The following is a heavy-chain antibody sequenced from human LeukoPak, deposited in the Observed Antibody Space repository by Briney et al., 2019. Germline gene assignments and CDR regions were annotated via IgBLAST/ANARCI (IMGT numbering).Heavy chain of an antibody. CDR1: GYTLTSYD. CDR2: MNPNSGNT. J-gene: IGHJ4*02. V-gene: IGHV1-8*01. Sequence: ASVKVSCKASGYTLTSYDINWVRQATGQGLEWMGWMNPNSGNTGYAQKFQGRVTMTRNTSISTAYMELSSLRSEDTAVYYCARGGGMATITDYWGQGTLVTVSS. CDR3: ARGGGMATITDY. D-gene: IGHD5-24*01.